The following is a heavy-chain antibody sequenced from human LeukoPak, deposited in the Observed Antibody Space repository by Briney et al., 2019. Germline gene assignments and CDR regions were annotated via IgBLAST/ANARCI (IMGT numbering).Heavy chain of an antibody. CDR1: GYTFTSYA. CDR2: INTNTGNP. J-gene: IGHJ4*02. CDR3: ARGNPEYYYDSRGLLDY. Sequence: ASVKVSCKASGYTFTSYAMNWVRQAPGQGLEWMGWINTNTGNPTYAQGYTGRFVFSLDTSVSTAYLQISSLKAEDTAVYYCARGNPEYYYDSRGLLDYWGQGTLVTVSS. V-gene: IGHV7-4-1*02. D-gene: IGHD3-22*01.